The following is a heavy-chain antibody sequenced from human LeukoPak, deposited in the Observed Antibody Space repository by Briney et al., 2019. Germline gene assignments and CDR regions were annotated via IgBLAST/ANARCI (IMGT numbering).Heavy chain of an antibody. CDR1: GFTFSSYW. D-gene: IGHD1-7*01. CDR2: IKQDGSEK. J-gene: IGHJ4*02. V-gene: IGHV3-7*01. Sequence: PGGSLRLSCAASGFTFSSYWMSWVRQAPGKGLECVANIKQDGSEKYYVYSLKGRFTISRDNAKNSLYLQLNSLRAEDTAVYYCARDDDWDYEDYGGQGTLVTVSS. CDR3: ARDDDWDYEDY.